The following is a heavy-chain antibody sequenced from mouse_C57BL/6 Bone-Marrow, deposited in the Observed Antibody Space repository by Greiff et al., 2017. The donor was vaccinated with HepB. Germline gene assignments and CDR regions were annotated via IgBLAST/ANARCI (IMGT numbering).Heavy chain of an antibody. CDR2: IDPENGDT. CDR1: GFNIKDDY. CDR3: TPPNLCPWYFDV. J-gene: IGHJ1*03. D-gene: IGHD1-1*01. Sequence: VQLQQSGAELVRPGASVKLSCTASGFNIKDDYMHWVKQRPEQGLEWIGWIDPENGDTEYASKFQGKATITADTSSNTAYLQLSSLTSEDTAVYYCTPPNLCPWYFDVWGTGTTVTVSS. V-gene: IGHV14-4*01.